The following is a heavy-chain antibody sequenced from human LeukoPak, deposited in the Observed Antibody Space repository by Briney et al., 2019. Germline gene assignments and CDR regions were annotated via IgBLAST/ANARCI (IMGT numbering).Heavy chain of an antibody. V-gene: IGHV1-24*01. D-gene: IGHD1-26*01. CDR2: FDPEDGET. Sequence: ASVKVSCKVSGYTLTELSMHWVRQAPGKGLEWMGGFDPEDGETIYAQKFQGGVTMTEDTSTDTAYMELSSLRSEDTAVYYCATGVGAQYDAFDIWGQGTMVTVSS. J-gene: IGHJ3*02. CDR3: ATGVGAQYDAFDI. CDR1: GYTLTELS.